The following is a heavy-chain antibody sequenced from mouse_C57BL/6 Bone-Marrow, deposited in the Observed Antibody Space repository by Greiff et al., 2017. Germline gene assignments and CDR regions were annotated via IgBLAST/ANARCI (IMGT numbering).Heavy chain of an antibody. D-gene: IGHD1-1*01. Sequence: QVQLQQSGAELARPGASVKLSCKASGYTFTSYGISWVKQRPGQGLEWIGEIYPGSGNTYYNEKFKGKATLTADKSSSTVYMELRSLTSEDSAVYFCGRVHTVVAGGYWGQGTTLTVSS. CDR1: GYTFTSYG. CDR2: IYPGSGNT. J-gene: IGHJ2*01. V-gene: IGHV1-81*01. CDR3: GRVHTVVAGGY.